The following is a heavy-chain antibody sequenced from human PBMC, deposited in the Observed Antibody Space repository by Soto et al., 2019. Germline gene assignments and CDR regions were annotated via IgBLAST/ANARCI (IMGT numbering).Heavy chain of an antibody. CDR1: GGTFSSYT. V-gene: IGHV1-69*02. Sequence: QVQLVQSGAEVKKPGSSVKVSCMASGGTFSSYTISWVRQAPGQGLEWMGRIIPILGIANYAQKFQGRVTITADKSTSTAYMELSSLRSEDTAVYYCALDYGGNSDLDAFDIWGQGTMVTVSS. CDR3: ALDYGGNSDLDAFDI. D-gene: IGHD4-17*01. J-gene: IGHJ3*02. CDR2: IIPILGIA.